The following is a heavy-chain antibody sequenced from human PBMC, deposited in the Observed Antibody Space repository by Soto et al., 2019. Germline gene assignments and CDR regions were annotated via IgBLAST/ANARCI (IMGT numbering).Heavy chain of an antibody. V-gene: IGHV3-30*18. CDR2: ISYDGSNK. CDR3: AKGDRRIVVVSFYYYGMDV. CDR1: GFTFSYYG. Sequence: QVQLVESGGGVVQPGRSLRLSCAASGFTFSYYGMHWVRQAPGKGLEWVAVISYDGSNKYYADSVKGRFTISRDNSKNTLYLQMNSLRAEDTAVYYCAKGDRRIVVVSFYYYGMDVWGQGTTVTVSS. J-gene: IGHJ6*02. D-gene: IGHD3-22*01.